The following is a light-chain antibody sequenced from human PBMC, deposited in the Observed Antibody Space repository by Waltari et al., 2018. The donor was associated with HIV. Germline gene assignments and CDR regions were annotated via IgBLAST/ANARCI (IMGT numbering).Light chain of an antibody. CDR2: DVN. CDR1: SSDVGGYNY. J-gene: IGLJ3*02. Sequence: QSALTQPRSMSGSPGQSVTISCTGTSSDVGGYNYVSWYQQHPGKAPKLMIFDVNKRPAGVPGRFSGSKSGNTASLTISGLQAEDEADYYCCSYADKYTCVFGGGTKLAVL. V-gene: IGLV2-11*01. CDR3: CSYADKYTCV.